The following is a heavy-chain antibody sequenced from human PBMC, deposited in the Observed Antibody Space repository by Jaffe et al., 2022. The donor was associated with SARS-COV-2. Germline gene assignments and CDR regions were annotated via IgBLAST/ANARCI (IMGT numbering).Heavy chain of an antibody. J-gene: IGHJ4*02. CDR1: GGSFSTTTYS. D-gene: IGHD4-17*01. CDR2: FYYGGNT. V-gene: IGHV4-39*01. CDR3: ARYDYEFDY. Sequence: QLQLQESGPGLVKASETLSLSCTISGGSFSTTTYSWAWVRQPPGKGLEWIATFYYGGNTYYSPSLMGRVTLSVDTSKNLFSMRLKSVTAADTAVYYCARYDYEFDYWGQGTLVTVSS.